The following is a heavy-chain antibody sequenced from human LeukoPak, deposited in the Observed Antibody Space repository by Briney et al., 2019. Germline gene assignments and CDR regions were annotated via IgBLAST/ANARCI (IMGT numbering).Heavy chain of an antibody. V-gene: IGHV4-39*01. Sequence: PSETLSLTCTVSGASISSSSYYWGWIRQPPGKGLEWIGSIYYSGSTYYNPSLKSRITISVDTSKNQFSLKVSSVTAADTAVYYCARFRRDYYDSSGGGPTAWGQGTLVTVSS. CDR2: IYYSGST. D-gene: IGHD3-22*01. J-gene: IGHJ5*02. CDR3: ARFRRDYYDSSGGGPTA. CDR1: GASISSSSYY.